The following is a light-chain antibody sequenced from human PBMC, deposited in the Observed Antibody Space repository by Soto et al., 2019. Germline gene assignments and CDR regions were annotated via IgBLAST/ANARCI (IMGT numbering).Light chain of an antibody. Sequence: DIQMTQSPSSLSASVGDRVTITCRASQSITNSLNWYQQKPGKAPNLLIYAASSLQSGVPSRFSGSGSGTDFTLTISSLQPEDFATYYCQQSYSFMTFGQGTKVEIK. CDR1: QSITNS. V-gene: IGKV1-39*01. CDR3: QQSYSFMT. CDR2: AAS. J-gene: IGKJ1*01.